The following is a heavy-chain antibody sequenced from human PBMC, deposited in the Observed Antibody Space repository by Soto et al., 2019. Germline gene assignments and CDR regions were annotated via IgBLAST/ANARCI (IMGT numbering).Heavy chain of an antibody. CDR1: GFTFSSYG. CDR3: ARDGIFGVVISNFDY. Sequence: GGSLRLSCAASGFTFSSYGMHWVRQAPGKGLEWVAVIWYDGSNKYYADSVKGRFTISRDNSKNTLYLQMNSLRAEDTAVYYCARDGIFGVVISNFDYWGQGTLVTVSS. J-gene: IGHJ4*02. D-gene: IGHD3-3*01. CDR2: IWYDGSNK. V-gene: IGHV3-33*01.